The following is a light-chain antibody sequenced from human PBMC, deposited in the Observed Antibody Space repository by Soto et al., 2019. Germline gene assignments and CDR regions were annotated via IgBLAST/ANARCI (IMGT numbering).Light chain of an antibody. CDR2: SNN. CDR1: SSNIGSNY. Sequence: QSVLTQPPSASGTPGQRVTISCSGSSSNIGSNYVYWYQQLPGTAPKLLTYSNNQRPSGVPDRFSGSKSGTSASLAISGLRSEDEADYYCAAWDDSLSKVFGTGTKVTVL. CDR3: AAWDDSLSKV. J-gene: IGLJ1*01. V-gene: IGLV1-47*02.